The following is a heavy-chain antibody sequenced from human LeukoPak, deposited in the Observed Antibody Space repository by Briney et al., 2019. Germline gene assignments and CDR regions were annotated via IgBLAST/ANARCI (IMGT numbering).Heavy chain of an antibody. CDR3: ARGGGYSSSWYGGYFDY. J-gene: IGHJ4*02. Sequence: SETLSLTCAVYGGSFSGYYRSWIRQPPGKGLEWIGEINHSGSTNYNPSLKSRVTISVDTSKNQFSLKLSSVTAADTAVYYCARGGGYSSSWYGGYFDYWGQGTLVTVSS. CDR2: INHSGST. D-gene: IGHD6-13*01. CDR1: GGSFSGYY. V-gene: IGHV4-34*01.